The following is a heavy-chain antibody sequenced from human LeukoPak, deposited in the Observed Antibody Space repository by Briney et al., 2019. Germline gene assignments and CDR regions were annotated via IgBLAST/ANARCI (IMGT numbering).Heavy chain of an antibody. D-gene: IGHD6-19*01. CDR3: ARPSSGQWLVLDY. CDR2: INHSGST. J-gene: IGHJ4*02. Sequence: TSETLSLTCAVYGGSFSGYYWSWIRQPPGKGLEWIGEINHSGSTNYNPSLKSRVTISVDTSKNQFSLKLSSVTAADTAVYYCARPSSGQWLVLDYWGQGTLVTVSS. V-gene: IGHV4-34*01. CDR1: GGSFSGYY.